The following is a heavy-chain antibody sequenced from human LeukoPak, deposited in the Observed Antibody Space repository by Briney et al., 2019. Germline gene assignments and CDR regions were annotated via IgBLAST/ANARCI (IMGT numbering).Heavy chain of an antibody. Sequence: MSSETLSPTCAVYGGSFSGYYWSWIRQPPGKGLEWIGEINHSGSTNYNPSLKSRVTISVDTSKNRFSLKLSSVTAADTAVYYCARGWGRFYCSSTSCYKGGYYFDYWGQGTLVTVSS. CDR1: GGSFSGYY. CDR3: ARGWGRFYCSSTSCYKGGYYFDY. V-gene: IGHV4-34*01. CDR2: INHSGST. J-gene: IGHJ4*02. D-gene: IGHD2-2*02.